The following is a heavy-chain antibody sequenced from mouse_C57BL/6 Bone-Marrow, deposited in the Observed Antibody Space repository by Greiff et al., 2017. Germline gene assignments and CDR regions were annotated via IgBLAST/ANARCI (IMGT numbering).Heavy chain of an antibody. CDR1: GFTFSSYA. CDR3: ARDGYLDY. J-gene: IGHJ2*01. V-gene: IGHV5-4*01. CDR2: ISDGGSYT. Sequence: EVHLVESGGGLVKPGGSLKLSCAASGFTFSSYAMSWVRQTPEKRLEWVATISDGGSYTYYPDNVKGRFTISRDNAKNNLYLQMSHLKSEDTAMYYCARDGYLDYWGQGTTLTVSS.